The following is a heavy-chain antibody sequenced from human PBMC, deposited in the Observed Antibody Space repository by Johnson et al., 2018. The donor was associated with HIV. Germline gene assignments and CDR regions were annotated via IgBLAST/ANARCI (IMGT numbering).Heavy chain of an antibody. CDR2: IYSGGRT. J-gene: IGHJ3*02. CDR3: ARASALDI. Sequence: VQLMESGGGLVQPGGSLKLSCAASGFTFSSYAMHWVRQAPGKGLEWVSVIYSGGRTYYADSVKGRFTISRDNSRNTLYLQMGSLRPEDMAVYYCARASALDIWGQGTMVTVSS. CDR1: GFTFSSYA. V-gene: IGHV3-66*02.